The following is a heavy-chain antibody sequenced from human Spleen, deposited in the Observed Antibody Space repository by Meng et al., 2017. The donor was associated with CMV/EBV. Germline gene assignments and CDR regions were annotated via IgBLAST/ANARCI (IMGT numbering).Heavy chain of an antibody. Sequence: SGFSLRAPFMNCIPPTPGKRLLWVSSLSTSDTTPYYADSVSGRFTISRDHAENSVYLQMNSLRAEDTAVYYCVSAGYSSGWYALDYWGQGTLVTVSS. J-gene: IGHJ4*02. CDR3: VSAGYSSGWYALDY. CDR1: GFSLRAPF. CDR2: LSTSDTTP. V-gene: IGHV3-11*04. D-gene: IGHD6-19*01.